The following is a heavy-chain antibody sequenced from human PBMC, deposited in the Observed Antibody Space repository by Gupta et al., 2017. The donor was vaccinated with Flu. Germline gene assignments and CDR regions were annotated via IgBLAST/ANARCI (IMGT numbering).Heavy chain of an antibody. CDR3: SRETVVGVVVYFDS. D-gene: IGHD3-3*01. CDR1: GGSFSGYF. J-gene: IGHJ4*02. V-gene: IGHV4-34*02. CDR2: INRRGRS. Sequence: QVQLQQWVAGLLKPSETLSLTCAVSGGSFSGYFWSWIRQPPGKGLEWVGEINRRGRSNYNPSRKIRVTISLDTSRNQLSLKLNYVKGVDTAVYYCSRETVVGVVVYFDSWGQGTL.